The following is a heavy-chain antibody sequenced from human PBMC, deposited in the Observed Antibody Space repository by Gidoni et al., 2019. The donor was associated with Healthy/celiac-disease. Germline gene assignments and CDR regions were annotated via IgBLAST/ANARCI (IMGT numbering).Heavy chain of an antibody. Sequence: QVQLVEPGGGVVQPGRSRRLSCAASGFTFSSYAMHWVRQAPGKGLEWVAVISYDGSNKYYADSVKVRFTISRDNSKNTLYLQMNSLRAEDTAVYYCAKLAGHGDIENRGHRGDFDYWGQGTLVTVSS. V-gene: IGHV3-30*18. D-gene: IGHD3-10*01. J-gene: IGHJ4*02. CDR2: ISYDGSNK. CDR3: AKLAGHGDIENRGHRGDFDY. CDR1: GFTFSSYA.